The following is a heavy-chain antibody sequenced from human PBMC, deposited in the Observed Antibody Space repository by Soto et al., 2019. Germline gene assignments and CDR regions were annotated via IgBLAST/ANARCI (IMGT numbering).Heavy chain of an antibody. J-gene: IGHJ6*02. CDR1: GYSFTNYW. CDR3: AAGIVVVPAGWAYYYGMDV. V-gene: IGHV5-51*01. D-gene: IGHD2-2*01. CDR2: IDPGDSDT. Sequence: GESLKISCKGSGYSFTNYWIGWVRQMPGKGLEWMGIIDPGDSDTRYSPSFQGQFTISADKSISTAYLQWSSLKASDTAMYYCAAGIVVVPAGWAYYYGMDVWGQGTTVTVS.